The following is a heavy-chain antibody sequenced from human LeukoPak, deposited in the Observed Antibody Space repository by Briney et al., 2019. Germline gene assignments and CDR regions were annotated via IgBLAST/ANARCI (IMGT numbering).Heavy chain of an antibody. CDR3: AREVDTAIRATSYFDY. J-gene: IGHJ4*02. CDR1: GGSTSSYY. D-gene: IGHD5-18*01. Sequence: SETLSLTCTVSGGSTSSYYWSWIRQPPGKGLEWIGYIYYSGSTNYNPSLKSRVTISVDTSKNQFSLKLSSVTAADTAVYYCAREVDTAIRATSYFDYWGQGTLVTVSS. V-gene: IGHV4-59*08. CDR2: IYYSGST.